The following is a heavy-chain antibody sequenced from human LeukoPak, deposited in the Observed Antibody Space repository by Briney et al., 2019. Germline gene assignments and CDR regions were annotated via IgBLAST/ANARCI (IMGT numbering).Heavy chain of an antibody. CDR2: IKEDGSQK. CDR3: ARLPLTARRHFDY. D-gene: IGHD5-18*01. CDR1: GFTFSTYW. V-gene: IGHV3-7*05. J-gene: IGHJ4*02. Sequence: GGSLRLSCAASGFTFSTYWMSWVRQAPGKGQEWVANIKEDGSQKYYVDSVKGRFTISRDNAKNSQYLQMNSLRAEDTAVYYCARLPLTARRHFDYWGQGTLVTVSS.